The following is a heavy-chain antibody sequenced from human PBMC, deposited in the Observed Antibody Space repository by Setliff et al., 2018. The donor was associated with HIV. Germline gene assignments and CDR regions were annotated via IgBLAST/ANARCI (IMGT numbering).Heavy chain of an antibody. CDR1: GFIFSRYS. V-gene: IGHV3-21*01. D-gene: IGHD2-15*01. J-gene: IGHJ5*02. Sequence: LRLSCAASGFIFSRYSINWVRQAPGRGLEWVSTFGTSYSSIHYADSVRGRFTISRDNDKNSVYLQMNSLRVEDTAIYYCARFPSTQEVDWFDPWGQGTLVTVSS. CDR2: FGTSYSSI. CDR3: ARFPSTQEVDWFDP.